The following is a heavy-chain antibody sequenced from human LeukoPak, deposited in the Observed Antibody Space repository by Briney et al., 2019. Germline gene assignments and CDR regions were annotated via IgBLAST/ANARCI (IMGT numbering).Heavy chain of an antibody. D-gene: IGHD3-3*01. V-gene: IGHV1-69*04. J-gene: IGHJ6*02. CDR2: IIPILYIA. Sequence: SVKVSCKASGGTFSSYAISWVRQAPGQGLEWMGRIIPILYIANYAQKFQGRVTITADKSTSTAYMELSSLRSEDTAVYYCARGSGYYDFWSGYAAPLDYYYYYGMDVWGQGTTVTVSS. CDR3: ARGSGYYDFWSGYAAPLDYYYYYGMDV. CDR1: GGTFSSYA.